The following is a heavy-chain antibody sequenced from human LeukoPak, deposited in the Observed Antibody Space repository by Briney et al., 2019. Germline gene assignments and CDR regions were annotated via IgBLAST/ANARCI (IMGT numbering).Heavy chain of an antibody. Sequence: SETLSLTCAVYGGSFSGYYWSCIRQPPGNGLEWIGEINHSGSNNYNPSLKSRVTISVDTSKTQFSLKLSSVTAADTAVYYYARALYQSIADDWGQGTLVTVSS. J-gene: IGHJ4*02. CDR1: GGSFSGYY. CDR3: ARALYQSIADD. D-gene: IGHD6-6*01. V-gene: IGHV4-34*01. CDR2: INHSGSN.